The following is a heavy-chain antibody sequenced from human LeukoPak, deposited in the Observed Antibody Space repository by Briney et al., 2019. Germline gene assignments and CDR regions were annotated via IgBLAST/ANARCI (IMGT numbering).Heavy chain of an antibody. D-gene: IGHD2-15*01. Sequence: ASVKVSCKASGYTFTGYYIHWVRQAPGQGLEWMGWINPNSGGTNYAQKFQGRVTLTRDTSITTAYTELSSLRFDDTAVYYCARECSGGDCYSRTFDYWGQGTLVTVSS. CDR1: GYTFTGYY. CDR2: INPNSGGT. CDR3: ARECSGGDCYSRTFDY. J-gene: IGHJ4*02. V-gene: IGHV1-2*02.